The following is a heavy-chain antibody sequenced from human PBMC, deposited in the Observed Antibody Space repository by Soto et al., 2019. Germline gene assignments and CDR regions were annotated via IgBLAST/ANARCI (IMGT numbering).Heavy chain of an antibody. CDR3: AKDHPMMAVIKVFDH. J-gene: IGHJ4*02. CDR1: RETCSDYA. D-gene: IGHD3-22*01. CDR2: LYGNGGGV. V-gene: IGHV3-23*01. Sequence: AGCMGISRSASRETCSDYAIIWSRQDPGKGLQWVSGLYGNGGGVHYADSVKGRFTISRDNSKKTLYLQMNSLRAEDTATYYCAKDHPMMAVIKVFDHWGQGTRVTVFS.